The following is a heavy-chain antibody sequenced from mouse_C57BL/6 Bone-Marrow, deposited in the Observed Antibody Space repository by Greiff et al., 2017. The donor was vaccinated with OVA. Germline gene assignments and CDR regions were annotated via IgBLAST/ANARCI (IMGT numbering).Heavy chain of an antibody. CDR2: IRNKANGYTT. V-gene: IGHV7-3*01. Sequence: EVQGVESGGGLVQPGGSLSLSCAASGFTFTDYYMSWVRQPPGKALEWLGFIRNKANGYTTAYSASVKGRFTISRDNSQSILYLQMNALRAEDSATYYFASLYGNYGAYWGQGTLVTVSA. CDR3: ASLYGNYGAY. CDR1: GFTFTDYY. J-gene: IGHJ3*01. D-gene: IGHD2-1*01.